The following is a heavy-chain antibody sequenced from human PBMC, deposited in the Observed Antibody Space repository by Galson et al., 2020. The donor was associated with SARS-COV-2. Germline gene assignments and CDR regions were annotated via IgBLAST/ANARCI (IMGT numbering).Heavy chain of an antibody. CDR3: ARADVLLDAFDV. CDR2: MNSDGTVT. J-gene: IGHJ3*01. CDR1: GFTFSDYW. D-gene: IGHD2-15*01. Sequence: GESLKISCGASGFTFSDYWMHWVRQVPGKGLVWVSRMNSDGTVTDYTDSVKDRFTISRDNSRSTLFLQMDSLRAEDTAVYYCARADVLLDAFDVWGQGTMVTV. V-gene: IGHV3-74*01.